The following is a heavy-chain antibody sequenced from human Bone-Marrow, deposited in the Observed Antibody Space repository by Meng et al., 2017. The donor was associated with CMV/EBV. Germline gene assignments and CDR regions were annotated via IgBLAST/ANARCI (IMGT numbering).Heavy chain of an antibody. D-gene: IGHD3-3*01. CDR1: GYIFTSHG. V-gene: IGHV1-18*01. Sequence: ASVKVSCKASGYIFTSHGFSWVRQAPGQGLEWMGWISTYKGNTNYAQKFQGRVTITTDESTSTAYMELSSLRSEDTAVYYCARTTIFGVVNRYYFDYWGQGTLVTVSS. CDR3: ARTTIFGVVNRYYFDY. J-gene: IGHJ4*01. CDR2: ISTYKGNT.